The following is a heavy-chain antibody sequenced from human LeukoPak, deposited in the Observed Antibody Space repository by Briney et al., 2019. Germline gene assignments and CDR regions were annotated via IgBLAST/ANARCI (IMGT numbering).Heavy chain of an antibody. CDR3: PKEGARKASYPNTFHY. Sequence: GGALRVSCAASGFTFSSYGMQWVRQAPGKGLEWVAVISYDGSNKYYADSVKGRFTISRDNVKKTLYLQMNSLRADDTAVHFFPKEGARKASYPNTFHYWGQRTLLTVPS. D-gene: IGHD2-8*01. V-gene: IGHV3-30*18. CDR1: GFTFSSYG. CDR2: ISYDGSNK. J-gene: IGHJ4*02.